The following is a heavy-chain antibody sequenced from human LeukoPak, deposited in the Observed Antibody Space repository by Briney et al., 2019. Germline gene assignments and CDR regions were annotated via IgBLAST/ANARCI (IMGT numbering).Heavy chain of an antibody. D-gene: IGHD4-17*01. J-gene: IGHJ3*02. Sequence: GGSLRLSCAASGFTVSSNYMSWVRQAPGKGLEWVSTIYSGGSIYYADSVKGRFTISRDNSKNTLYLQMNSLRVEDTAVYYCARGSRVTTRLDAFDIWGQGTMVTVSS. CDR1: GFTVSSNY. CDR2: IYSGGSI. CDR3: ARGSRVTTRLDAFDI. V-gene: IGHV3-53*01.